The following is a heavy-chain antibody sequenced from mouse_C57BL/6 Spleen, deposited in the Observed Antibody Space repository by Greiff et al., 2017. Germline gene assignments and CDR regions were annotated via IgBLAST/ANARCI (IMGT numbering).Heavy chain of an antibody. CDR3: ARNLGVSYWYFDV. CDR1: GFSLTSYG. V-gene: IGHV2-2*01. CDR2: IWSGGST. Sequence: VQLQQSGPGLVQPSQSLSITCTVSGFSLTSYGVHWVRQSPGKGLEWLGVIWSGGSTDYNAAFISRLSISKDNSKSQVFFKMNSLQADDTAIYYCARNLGVSYWYFDVWGTGTTVTVSS. J-gene: IGHJ1*03. D-gene: IGHD2-12*01.